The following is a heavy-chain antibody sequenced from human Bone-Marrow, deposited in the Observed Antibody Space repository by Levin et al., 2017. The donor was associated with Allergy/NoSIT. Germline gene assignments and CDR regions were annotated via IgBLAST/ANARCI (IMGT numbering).Heavy chain of an antibody. D-gene: IGHD3-10*01. CDR2: ISYDGSNK. CDR3: AKDRLVRGADVNWFDP. J-gene: IGHJ5*02. CDR1: GFTFSSYG. Sequence: LSLTCAASGFTFSSYGMHWVRQAPGKGLEWVAVISYDGSNKYYADSVKGRFTISRDNSKNTLYLQMNSLRAEDTAVYYCAKDRLVRGADVNWFDPWGQGTLVTVSS. V-gene: IGHV3-30*18.